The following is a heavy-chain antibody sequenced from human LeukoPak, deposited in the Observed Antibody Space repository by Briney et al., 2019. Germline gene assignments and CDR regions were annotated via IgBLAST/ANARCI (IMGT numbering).Heavy chain of an antibody. CDR2: INPNSGGT. CDR3: ARAYGRIQLWLSNWFDP. J-gene: IGHJ5*02. V-gene: IGHV1-2*02. D-gene: IGHD5-18*01. CDR1: GYTFTGYY. Sequence: ASVKVSCKASGYTFTGYYMHWVRQAPGQGLEWMGWINPNSGGTNYAQKFQGRVTMTRDTSISTAYMELSRLRSDDTAVYYCARAYGRIQLWLSNWFDPWGQGTQVTVSS.